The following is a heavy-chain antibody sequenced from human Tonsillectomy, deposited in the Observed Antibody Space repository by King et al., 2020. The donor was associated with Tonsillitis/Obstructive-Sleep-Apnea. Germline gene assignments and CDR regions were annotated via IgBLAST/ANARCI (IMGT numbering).Heavy chain of an antibody. V-gene: IGHV4-34*01. Sequence: VQLQQWGAGLLKPSETLSLTCAAHGGSFSGNYWSWIRQPPGKGLEWIGEINHSGRTNYNPSLKSRVSMSADTSKNQFSLKLRSVTAADTAVYYCARGRDEACRNILTGYFDLWGQGSLVTVSS. CDR1: GGSFSGNY. CDR3: ARGRDEACRNILTGYFDL. CDR2: INHSGRT. J-gene: IGHJ4*02. D-gene: IGHD3-9*01.